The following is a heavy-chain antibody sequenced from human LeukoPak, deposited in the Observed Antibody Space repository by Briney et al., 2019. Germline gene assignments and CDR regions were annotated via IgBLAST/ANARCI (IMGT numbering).Heavy chain of an antibody. Sequence: PGGSLRLSCAASGFTFSSYGMSWVRQAPGKGLEWVSTISGSGGSTYYADSVKGRFTISRDNSKNTLYLQMNSLRAEDTAVYYCAKDKVISDNWFDPWGQGTLVTVSS. CDR2: ISGSGGST. CDR3: AKDKVISDNWFDP. J-gene: IGHJ5*02. CDR1: GFTFSSYG. D-gene: IGHD2-21*01. V-gene: IGHV3-23*01.